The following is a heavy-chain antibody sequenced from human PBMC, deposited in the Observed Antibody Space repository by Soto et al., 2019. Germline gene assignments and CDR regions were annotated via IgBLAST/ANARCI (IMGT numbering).Heavy chain of an antibody. CDR1: GFTVSSNY. CDR3: ARVGDYDILTGYYDNWYFDL. CDR2: IYSGGST. D-gene: IGHD3-9*01. J-gene: IGHJ2*01. V-gene: IGHV3-66*01. Sequence: EVQLVESGGGLVQPGGSLRLSCAASGFTVSSNYMSWVRQAPGKGLEWVSVIYSGGSTYYADSVKGRFTISRDNSKNTLYLQMNSLRAEDTAVDYCARVGDYDILTGYYDNWYFDLWGRGTLVTVSS.